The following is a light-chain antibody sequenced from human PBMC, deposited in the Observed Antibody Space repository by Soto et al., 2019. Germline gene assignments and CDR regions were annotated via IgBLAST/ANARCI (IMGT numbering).Light chain of an antibody. CDR3: CSYAGSSIVV. V-gene: IGLV2-14*01. Sequence: QSALTQPASVSGSPGQSITISCTGTSSDVGGYNYVSWYQQHPDKAPKLMIYEVTNRPSGVSNRFSGSKSGNTASLTISGLQAEDEADYYCCSYAGSSIVVFGGGTKLTVL. CDR1: SSDVGGYNY. CDR2: EVT. J-gene: IGLJ2*01.